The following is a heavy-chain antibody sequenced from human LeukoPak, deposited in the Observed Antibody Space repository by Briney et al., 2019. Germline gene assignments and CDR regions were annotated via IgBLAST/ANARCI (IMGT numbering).Heavy chain of an antibody. CDR2: INPNSGDT. V-gene: IGHV1-2*02. Sequence: ASVKVSCKASGYTLTGYYMHWVRHAPGQGLEWMGCINPNSGDTKYAQKFQGRVTLTRDTSMNTAYMDLSRLRSDDTAIYYCARGGYVIVRDWFDPWGQGTLVTVSS. CDR1: GYTLTGYY. J-gene: IGHJ5*02. D-gene: IGHD3-16*01. CDR3: ARGGYVIVRDWFDP.